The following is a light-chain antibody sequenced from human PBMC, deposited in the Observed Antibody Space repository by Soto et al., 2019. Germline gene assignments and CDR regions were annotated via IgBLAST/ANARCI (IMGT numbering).Light chain of an antibody. Sequence: EIVMTQSPATLSASPGERATLSCRASQSVSSNLAWYQQNPARAPRLLVYDASTRATGIPARFSGSGAGTDFTLTISSLKSEDFAVYYCQQYIVWPRTFGQGTKVEIK. CDR1: QSVSSN. CDR2: DAS. J-gene: IGKJ1*01. V-gene: IGKV3-15*01. CDR3: QQYIVWPRT.